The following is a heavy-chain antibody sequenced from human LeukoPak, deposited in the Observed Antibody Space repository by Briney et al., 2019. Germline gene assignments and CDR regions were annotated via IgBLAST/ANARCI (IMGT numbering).Heavy chain of an antibody. CDR2: ISGYNGNA. D-gene: IGHD2-15*01. V-gene: IGHV1-18*01. J-gene: IGHJ4*02. CDR3: ARENFPTIRGYYTGGSCALDF. CDR1: GYTFSSYG. Sequence: ASVKVSCKASGYTFSSYGISWVRQAPGQGLEWMGWISGYNGNANYAQRLQGRVTMTTDTSTSTAYMELRSLRSDDTAVYYCARENFPTIRGYYTGGSCALDFWGQGTLVTVSS.